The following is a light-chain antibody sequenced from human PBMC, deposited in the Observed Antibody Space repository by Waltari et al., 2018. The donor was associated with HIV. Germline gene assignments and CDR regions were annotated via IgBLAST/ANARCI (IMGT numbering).Light chain of an antibody. Sequence: SYVLTQPTSVSVAPGQTARITCGGNNIGSKSVHWYQQKPGQAPVLFVDDDNDRPSGIPELFFGSNSGNTATLTITSVEAGDEADYYCQVWDSGSDHPDVVFGGGTKLTVL. CDR2: DDN. V-gene: IGLV3-21*02. J-gene: IGLJ2*01. CDR3: QVWDSGSDHPDVV. CDR1: NIGSKS.